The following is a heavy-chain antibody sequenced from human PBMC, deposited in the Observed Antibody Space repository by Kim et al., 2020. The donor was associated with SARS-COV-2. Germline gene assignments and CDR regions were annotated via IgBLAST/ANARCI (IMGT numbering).Heavy chain of an antibody. CDR2: ITGSGDVA. J-gene: IGHJ4*02. D-gene: IGHD3-16*01. Sequence: VGSLRLSCVASGFSFKNYGMSWVRQAPGKGLEWVTGITGSGDVAVYADSVEGRFTTSRDNSKSTVYLEIRKLAAADTAIYLCAKSVISGAGSYYDIWGQGTLVTVSS. CDR3: AKSVISGAGSYYDI. V-gene: IGHV3-23*01. CDR1: GFSFKNYG.